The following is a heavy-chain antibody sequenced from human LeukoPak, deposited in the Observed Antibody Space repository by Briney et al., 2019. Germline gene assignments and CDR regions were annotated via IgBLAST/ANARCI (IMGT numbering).Heavy chain of an antibody. CDR1: GGSISSGDYY. CDR3: ARAHGDSNWFDP. Sequence: SETLSLTCTVSGGSISSGDYYWSWIRQPPGKGLEWIGYIYYSGSTYYNPSLKSRVTISVDTSKNQFSLKLSSVTAADTAVYYCARAHGDSNWFDPWGQGTLVTVSS. V-gene: IGHV4-30-4*01. D-gene: IGHD4-17*01. CDR2: IYYSGST. J-gene: IGHJ5*02.